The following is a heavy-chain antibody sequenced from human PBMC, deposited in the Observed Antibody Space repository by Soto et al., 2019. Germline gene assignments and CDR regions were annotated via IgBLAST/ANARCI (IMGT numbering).Heavy chain of an antibody. Sequence: EVQLLESGGGLVQPGGSLRLSCAASGFTFSSYAMSWVRQAPGKGLEWVSGISGSDGSTFYADSVKGRFTISRDSSKNTLYLQMNSLRAEDTAVYYCAKGGPESDYVVYAFDIWGQGTMVTVSS. CDR2: ISGSDGST. CDR1: GFTFSSYA. D-gene: IGHD2-21*01. J-gene: IGHJ3*02. V-gene: IGHV3-23*01. CDR3: AKGGPESDYVVYAFDI.